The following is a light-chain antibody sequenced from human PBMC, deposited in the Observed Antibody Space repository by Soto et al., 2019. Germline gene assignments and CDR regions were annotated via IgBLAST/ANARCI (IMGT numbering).Light chain of an antibody. CDR2: EVN. CDR3: TSYTTDTALV. CDR1: SSDIGSYNY. J-gene: IGLJ1*01. Sequence: QSVLTQPASVSGSPGQSITVSCTGTSSDIGSYNYVSWYQQHPGKAPKLIIYEVNNRPSGVSNRFSGSKSGSTASLTISGLQAEDEGDYYCTSYTTDTALVFGTGTKLTVL. V-gene: IGLV2-14*01.